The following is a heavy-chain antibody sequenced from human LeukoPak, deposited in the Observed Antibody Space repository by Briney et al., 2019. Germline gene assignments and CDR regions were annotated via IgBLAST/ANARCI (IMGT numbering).Heavy chain of an antibody. D-gene: IGHD5-18*01. CDR3: ARGGYSYGADALLYYYYMDV. CDR1: GFTFSSYA. V-gene: IGHV3-64*01. CDR2: ISSNGGST. Sequence: PGGSLRLSCAASGFTFSSYAMHWVRRAPGKGLEYVSAISSNGGSTYYANSVKGRFTISRDNSKNTLYLQMGSLRAEDMAVYYCARGGYSYGADALLYYYYMDVWGKGTTVTISS. J-gene: IGHJ6*03.